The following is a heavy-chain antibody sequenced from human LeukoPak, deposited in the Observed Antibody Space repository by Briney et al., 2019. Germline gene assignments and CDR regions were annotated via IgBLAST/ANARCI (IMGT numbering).Heavy chain of an antibody. J-gene: IGHJ4*02. CDR3: ARERQGYDSSGYYSYFDY. Sequence: ASVKVSCKASGGTFSSYAISWVRQAPGQGLEWMGIINPSGGSTSYAQKFQGRVTMTRDTSTSTVYMELSSLRSEDTAVYYCARERQGYDSSGYYSYFDYWGQGTLVTVSS. D-gene: IGHD3-22*01. V-gene: IGHV1-46*01. CDR1: GGTFSSYA. CDR2: INPSGGST.